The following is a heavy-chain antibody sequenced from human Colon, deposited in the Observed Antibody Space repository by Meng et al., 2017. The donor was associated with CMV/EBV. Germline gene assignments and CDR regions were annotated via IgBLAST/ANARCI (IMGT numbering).Heavy chain of an antibody. Sequence: QVQLQESGPGLVKPSEPLSLSCTVSGGSISSYYWSWIRQPAGKGLEWIGRIYPSGFPKYKPSLESRVTMSADTSKNQISLKLTSVTAADTAVYYCARAQYTYGYWIFDYWGQGTPVTVS. V-gene: IGHV4-4*07. CDR3: ARAQYTYGYWIFDY. CDR1: GGSISSYY. J-gene: IGHJ4*02. D-gene: IGHD5-18*01. CDR2: IYPSGFP.